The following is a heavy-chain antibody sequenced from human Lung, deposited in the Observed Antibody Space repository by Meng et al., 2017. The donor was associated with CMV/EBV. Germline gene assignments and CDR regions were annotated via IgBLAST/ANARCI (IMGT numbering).Heavy chain of an antibody. V-gene: IGHV1-46*01. CDR3: ARGDGGNGSDY. CDR1: GYTFTNYY. CDR2: INPSGGST. Sequence: VQLGQSGAEVKKPGASVKVSCKASGYTFTNYYMHWVRQAPGQGLEWMGVINPSGGSTNYAQKFQGRLTMTRDTSTSTVYMELSSLRSEDTAVYYCARGDGGNGSDYWGQGTLVTVSS. J-gene: IGHJ4*02. D-gene: IGHD4-23*01.